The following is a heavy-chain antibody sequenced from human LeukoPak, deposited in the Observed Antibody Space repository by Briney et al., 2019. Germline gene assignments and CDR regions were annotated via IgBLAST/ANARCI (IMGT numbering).Heavy chain of an antibody. CDR1: GGSISSSNW. Sequence: SETLSLTCAVSGGSISSSNWWSWVRQPPGKGLEWIGEIYHSGSTNYNPSLKSRVTISVDKSKNQFSLKLSSVTAADTAVYYCARRWWYSSSSGWFDPWGQGTLVTVSS. D-gene: IGHD6-13*01. CDR3: ARRWWYSSSSGWFDP. V-gene: IGHV4-4*02. J-gene: IGHJ5*02. CDR2: IYHSGST.